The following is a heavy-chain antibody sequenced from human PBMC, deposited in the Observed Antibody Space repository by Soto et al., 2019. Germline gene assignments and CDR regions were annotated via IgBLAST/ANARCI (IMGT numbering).Heavy chain of an antibody. CDR1: GGTFSSHV. J-gene: IGHJ4*02. CDR2: IIPKFVTP. Sequence: QVQLVQSGAEVKKPGSSVRVSCKTSGGTFSSHVFSWVRQAPGQGLEWMGGIIPKFVTPNSAQRFQDRVTITADESTSTVYMELSSLRPEDTAVYYCARGAEGFCYNWKFVPFDLWGQGTLVTVSS. V-gene: IGHV1-69*01. CDR3: ARGAEGFCYNWKFVPFDL. D-gene: IGHD1-20*01.